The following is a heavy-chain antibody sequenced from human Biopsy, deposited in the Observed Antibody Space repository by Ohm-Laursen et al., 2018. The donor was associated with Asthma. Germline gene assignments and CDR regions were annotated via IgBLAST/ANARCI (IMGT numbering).Heavy chain of an antibody. CDR1: GFTFSNYG. V-gene: IGHV3-30*18. CDR2: ISFDGSNK. Sequence: SLRLSCTASGFTFSNYGMHWVRQAPGKGPDWVAVISFDGSNKNYTDSVKGRFTISRDNSRNTLHLQMNSLRAEDTAVYYCAKDVFPGWELRRGPDYWGQGTLVTVSS. J-gene: IGHJ4*02. CDR3: AKDVFPGWELRRGPDY. D-gene: IGHD1-26*01.